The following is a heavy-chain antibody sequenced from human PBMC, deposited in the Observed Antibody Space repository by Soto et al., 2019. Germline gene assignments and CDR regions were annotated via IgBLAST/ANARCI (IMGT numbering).Heavy chain of an antibody. CDR1: GFTFSRHV. Sequence: QVQLVESGGGVVQPGTSLRLSCAASGFTFSRHVMYWVRQGPGKGLEWVATLSFEGTNEYYADAVKGRFTISRDNSKNTLYLQINSLRPEDTAVYYCSRERGGDYINDAWGQGTLVTVSS. D-gene: IGHD4-17*01. CDR3: SRERGGDYINDA. CDR2: LSFEGTNE. J-gene: IGHJ5*02. V-gene: IGHV3-30-3*01.